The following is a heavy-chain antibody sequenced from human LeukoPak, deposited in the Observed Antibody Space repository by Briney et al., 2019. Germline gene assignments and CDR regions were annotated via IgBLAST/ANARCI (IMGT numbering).Heavy chain of an antibody. J-gene: IGHJ3*02. D-gene: IGHD3-22*01. CDR1: GGSFSGYY. CDR2: INHSGST. Sequence: SETLSLTCAVYGGSFSGYYWSWIRQPPGKGLEWSGEINHSGSTNYNPSLKSRVTISVDTSKNQFSLKLSSVTAADTAVYYCARGPVYYDSSGYYYPYAFDIWGQGTMVTVSS. CDR3: ARGPVYYDSSGYYYPYAFDI. V-gene: IGHV4-34*01.